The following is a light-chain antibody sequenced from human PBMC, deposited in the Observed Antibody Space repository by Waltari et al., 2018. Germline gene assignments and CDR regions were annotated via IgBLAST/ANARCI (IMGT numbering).Light chain of an antibody. CDR2: DVV. V-gene: IGLV2-11*01. Sequence: QSALTQPRSVSGSPGQSVTISCSGTSSDFNGYNYVSWYQQLPGKAPKLMIYDVVKRPSGVPDRFSASNSGNTASLTISRLQAEDEADYYCCSYVGSNVVFGGGTKLPVL. CDR3: CSYVGSNVV. CDR1: SSDFNGYNY. J-gene: IGLJ2*01.